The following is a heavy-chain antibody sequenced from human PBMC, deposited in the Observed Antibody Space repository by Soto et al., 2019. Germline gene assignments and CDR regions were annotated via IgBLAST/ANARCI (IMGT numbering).Heavy chain of an antibody. D-gene: IGHD6-13*01. J-gene: IGHJ4*02. CDR3: AKGHSSSWYGMGY. CDR2: IYYSGST. CDR1: GGSISSGGYY. V-gene: IGHV4-31*03. Sequence: SETLSLTCTVSGGSISSGGYYWSWIRQHPGKGLEWIGYIYYSGSTYYNPSLKSRVTISVDTSKNQFSLKLSSVTAADTAVYYCAKGHSSSWYGMGYWGQGTLVTVSS.